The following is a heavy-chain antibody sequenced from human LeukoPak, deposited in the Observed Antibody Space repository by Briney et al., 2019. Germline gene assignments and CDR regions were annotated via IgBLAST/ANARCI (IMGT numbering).Heavy chain of an antibody. CDR3: AKDRYYGSGNAFDI. Sequence: PGGSLRLSCAASGFTFSSYGMHWVRQAPGKGLEWVAFIRYDGSNKYYADSVKGRFTISRDNSKNTLYLQMNSLRAEDTAVYYCAKDRYYGSGNAFDIWGQGTMVTVSS. CDR2: IRYDGSNK. V-gene: IGHV3-30*02. D-gene: IGHD3-10*01. J-gene: IGHJ3*02. CDR1: GFTFSSYG.